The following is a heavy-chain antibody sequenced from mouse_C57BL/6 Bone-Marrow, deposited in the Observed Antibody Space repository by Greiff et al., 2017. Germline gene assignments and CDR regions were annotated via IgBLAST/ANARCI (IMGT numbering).Heavy chain of an antibody. V-gene: IGHV1-74*01. CDR2: IHPSDSDT. D-gene: IGHD2-2*01. Sequence: VKLQQPGAELVKPGASVKVSCKASGYTFTSYWMHWVKQRPGQGLEWIGRIHPSDSDTNYNQKFKGKATLTVYKSSSTAYMQLSSLTSEDSAVYYCAILWLRDYYAMDYWGQGTSVTVSS. CDR1: GYTFTSYW. CDR3: AILWLRDYYAMDY. J-gene: IGHJ4*01.